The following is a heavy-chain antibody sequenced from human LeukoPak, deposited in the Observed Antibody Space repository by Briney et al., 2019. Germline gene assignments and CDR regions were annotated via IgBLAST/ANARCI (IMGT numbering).Heavy chain of an antibody. V-gene: IGHV1-8*01. CDR3: ARALSWTTESYYYMDV. CDR2: MNPNSGNT. D-gene: IGHD1-1*01. CDR1: GYTFTNYD. J-gene: IGHJ6*03. Sequence: ASVKVSCKASGYTFTNYDINWVRQATGQGLEWMGWMNPNSGNTGYAQKFQGRITMTKSTSVTTAYMDLSSLTSEDTAVYYCARALSWTTESYYYMDVWGKGTTVTVSS.